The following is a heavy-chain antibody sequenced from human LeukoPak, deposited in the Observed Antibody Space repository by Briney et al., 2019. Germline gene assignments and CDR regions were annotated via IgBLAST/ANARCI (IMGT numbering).Heavy chain of an antibody. CDR1: GFTFSSYE. CDR2: ISSSGSTI. V-gene: IGHV3-48*03. J-gene: IGHJ4*02. CDR3: ARDFDDYGGTLHFDY. Sequence: GVALRLSCAASGFTFSSYEMNWVRQAPGKGLEWVSYISSSGSTIYYADSVKGRFTISRDNAKNSLYPQMNSLRAEDTAVYYCARDFDDYGGTLHFDYWGQGTLVT. D-gene: IGHD4-23*01.